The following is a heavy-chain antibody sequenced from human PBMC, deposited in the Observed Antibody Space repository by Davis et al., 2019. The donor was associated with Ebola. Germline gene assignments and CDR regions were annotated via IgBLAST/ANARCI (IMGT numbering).Heavy chain of an antibody. V-gene: IGHV4-38-2*02. CDR1: GYSISSGYY. Sequence: PSETLSLTCAVSGYSISSGYYWGWIRQPPGKGLEWIGSIYHSGSTYYNPSLKSRVTISVDTSKNQFSLKLSSVTAADTAVYYCARDRILLRYFDWFDAFDIWGQGTMVTVSS. CDR2: IYHSGST. CDR3: ARDRILLRYFDWFDAFDI. J-gene: IGHJ3*02. D-gene: IGHD3-9*01.